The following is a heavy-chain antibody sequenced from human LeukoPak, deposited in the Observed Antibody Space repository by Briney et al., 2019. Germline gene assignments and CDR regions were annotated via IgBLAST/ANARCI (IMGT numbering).Heavy chain of an antibody. Sequence: GGSLRLSCLITGLNFSSYNINWVRQAPGKGLEWVSSISSSSSYIYSADSLKGRFTISRDNAKNSLFLQMNSLRAEDTAVYYCARVPSPGYSYGHPYYFDYWGQGTLVTVSS. CDR3: ARVPSPGYSYGHPYYFDY. CDR1: GLNFSSYN. V-gene: IGHV3-21*01. CDR2: ISSSSSYI. D-gene: IGHD5-18*01. J-gene: IGHJ4*02.